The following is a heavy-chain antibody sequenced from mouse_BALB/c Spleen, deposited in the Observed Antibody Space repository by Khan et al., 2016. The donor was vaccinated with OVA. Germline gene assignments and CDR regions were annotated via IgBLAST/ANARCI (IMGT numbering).Heavy chain of an antibody. CDR1: GYTFTTYW. CDR2: INPTSGYT. Sequence: QIQLVQSGAELAKPGASVKMSCKASGYTFTTYWMHWVKQRPGQGLEWIGYINPTSGYTDYNEKFKDRATLSADKSSSTAYMQLSSLTSEDSAVYYCTRDRIDYWGQGTILTVSS. V-gene: IGHV1-7*01. CDR3: TRDRIDY. J-gene: IGHJ2*01.